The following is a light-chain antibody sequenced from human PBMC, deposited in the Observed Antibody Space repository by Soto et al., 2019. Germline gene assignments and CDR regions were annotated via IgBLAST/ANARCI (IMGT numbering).Light chain of an antibody. Sequence: QSVLTQPPSVSGAPGQRVTISCTGSGSNIGAGYDVHWYQQLPGTAPKLLIYGNSNRPSGVPDRFSGSKSGTSASLAITGLQAEDEAYYYCQSYDSSLSGSVFGGGTKLTVL. CDR1: GSNIGAGYD. CDR2: GNS. CDR3: QSYDSSLSGSV. J-gene: IGLJ2*01. V-gene: IGLV1-40*01.